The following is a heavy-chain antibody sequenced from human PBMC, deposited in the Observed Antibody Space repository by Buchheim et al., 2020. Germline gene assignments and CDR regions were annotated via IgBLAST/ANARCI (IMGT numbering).Heavy chain of an antibody. J-gene: IGHJ6*02. D-gene: IGHD2-2*01. CDR3: AGHAEAADIVVVPAAMYYYYYGMDV. Sequence: QVQLVQSGAEVKKPGASVKVSCKASGYTFTGYYMHWVRQAPGQGLEWMGWINPNSGGTNYAQKFQGRVTMTRDTSISTAYMELSRLRSDDTAVYYCAGHAEAADIVVVPAAMYYYYYGMDVWGQGTT. CDR1: GYTFTGYY. CDR2: INPNSGGT. V-gene: IGHV1-2*02.